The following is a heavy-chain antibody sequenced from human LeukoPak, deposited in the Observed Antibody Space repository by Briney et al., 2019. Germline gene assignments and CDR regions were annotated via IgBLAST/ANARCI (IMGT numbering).Heavy chain of an antibody. D-gene: IGHD3-22*01. CDR2: INPNSGGT. CDR3: ARVGYYESSGYYEY. Sequence: ASVTVSCKASGYTLTDYYMHWVRQAPGQGLEWMGRINPNSGGTNYAQKFQGRVTMTRDTSISTVYMELSRLRSDDTAVYYCARVGYYESSGYYEYWGQGTLVTVSS. V-gene: IGHV1-2*06. J-gene: IGHJ4*02. CDR1: GYTLTDYY.